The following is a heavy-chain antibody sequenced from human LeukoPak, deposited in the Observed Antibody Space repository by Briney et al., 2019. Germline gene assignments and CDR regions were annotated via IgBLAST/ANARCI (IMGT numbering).Heavy chain of an antibody. J-gene: IGHJ4*02. Sequence: GASVKVSCKDSGGTFSNYAISWVRQAPGQGLEWMGGIIPMFGTANYAQKFQGRVTIIADKSTSTAHMELSSLKSEDTAVYYCARDVLDYYDRSDYVTWGQGTLVTVSS. CDR2: IIPMFGTA. CDR1: GGTFSNYA. D-gene: IGHD3-22*01. V-gene: IGHV1-69*06. CDR3: ARDVLDYYDRSDYVT.